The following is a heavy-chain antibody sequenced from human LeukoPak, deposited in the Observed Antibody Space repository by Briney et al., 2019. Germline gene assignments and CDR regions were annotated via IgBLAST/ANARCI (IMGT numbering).Heavy chain of an antibody. J-gene: IGHJ5*02. CDR2: IYYSGST. V-gene: IGHV4-30-4*01. Sequence: SETLSLTCTVSGGSISSGDYYWSWIRQPPGKGLEWIGYIYYSGSTYYNPSLKSRVTISVDTSKNPFSPKLSSVTAADTAVYYCARDACSSTSCFNWFDPWGQGTLVTVSS. CDR3: ARDACSSTSCFNWFDP. CDR1: GGSISSGDYY. D-gene: IGHD2-2*01.